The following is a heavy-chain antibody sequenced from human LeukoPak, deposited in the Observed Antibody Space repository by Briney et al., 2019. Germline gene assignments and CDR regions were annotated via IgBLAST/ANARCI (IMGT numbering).Heavy chain of an antibody. CDR2: ISGGGGT. D-gene: IGHD3-16*02. CDR1: GFTFGTYA. V-gene: IGHV3-23*01. Sequence: PGGSLRLSCAASGFTFGTYAMSWVRQAPGKGLEWVSGISGGGGTYFADSVKGRFTISRDNSKNTLYRQMNSLRAEDTAVFYCARANYAYVWGTYRYTHIDYWGQGTLVTVSS. CDR3: ARANYAYVWGTYRYTHIDY. J-gene: IGHJ4*02.